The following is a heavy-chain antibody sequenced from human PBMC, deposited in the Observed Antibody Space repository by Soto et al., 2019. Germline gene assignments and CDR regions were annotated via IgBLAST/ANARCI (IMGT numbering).Heavy chain of an antibody. V-gene: IGHV3-15*07. D-gene: IGHD4-17*01. CDR2: IKSKTDGGTT. CDR3: TTDPTGGWFDP. Sequence: EVQLVESGGGLVKPGGSLRLSCAASGFTFSNAWMNWVRQAPGKGLEWVGRIKSKTDGGTTDYAAPVKGRFTISSDDTKNTLYLQINSLKIEDTALYYCTTDPTGGWFDPWGQGTLVTVSS. J-gene: IGHJ5*02. CDR1: GFTFSNAW.